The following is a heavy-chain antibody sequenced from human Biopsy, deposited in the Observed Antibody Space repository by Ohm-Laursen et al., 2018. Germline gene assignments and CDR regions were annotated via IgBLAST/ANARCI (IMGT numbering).Heavy chain of an antibody. Sequence: GSSVKVSCKASGFSFTGYYIHWVRQAPGQGLERMGWISPKSGGTNYAQKFQGNITMTKNTSMSTAYMEMSRLRSDDTAVYYCALQSVAQMKNFDYWGQGTLVTVSS. CDR1: GFSFTGYY. CDR2: ISPKSGGT. CDR3: ALQSVAQMKNFDY. D-gene: IGHD6-19*01. V-gene: IGHV1-2*02. J-gene: IGHJ4*02.